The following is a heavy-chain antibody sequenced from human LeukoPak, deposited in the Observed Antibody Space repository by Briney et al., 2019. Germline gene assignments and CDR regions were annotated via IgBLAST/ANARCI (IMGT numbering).Heavy chain of an antibody. V-gene: IGHV3-23*01. Sequence: GGSLRLSCAASGFTFRHCAMSWVRQAPGKGLECISAIGGSGGSTYYADSVKGRFTISRDNFKNTLYLEMNSLRAEDTAIYYCARDSQSWGDYDAFDIWGQGTMVTVSS. CDR1: GFTFRHCA. D-gene: IGHD4-17*01. CDR3: ARDSQSWGDYDAFDI. J-gene: IGHJ3*02. CDR2: IGGSGGST.